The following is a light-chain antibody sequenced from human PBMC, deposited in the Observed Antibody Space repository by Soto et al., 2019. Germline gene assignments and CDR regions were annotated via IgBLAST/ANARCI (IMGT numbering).Light chain of an antibody. CDR3: SSFTTITTWV. J-gene: IGLJ3*02. Sequence: QSALTQPASVSGSPGQSITITCTGSSSDIGGYNYVSWYQQHPDRAPKLMIYEVSHRPSGVSNRFSGSKSGNTASLTISGLQAEDEADYYCSSFTTITTWVFGGGTSSPS. CDR1: SSDIGGYNY. V-gene: IGLV2-14*01. CDR2: EVS.